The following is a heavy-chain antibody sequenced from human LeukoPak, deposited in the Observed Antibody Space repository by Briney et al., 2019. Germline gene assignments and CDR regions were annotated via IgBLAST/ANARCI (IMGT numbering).Heavy chain of an antibody. CDR3: AGGRGWLTTD. D-gene: IGHD6-19*01. Sequence: GGSLRLSCAASGFSFSAYWMNWFRQAPGKGLEWVAIIKQDGSVKKYVDSVKGRFTISRDNAKTSPYLEMMSLRVEDTAIYYCAGGRGWLTTDWGQGTLVTVSS. V-gene: IGHV3-7*01. J-gene: IGHJ4*02. CDR1: GFSFSAYW. CDR2: IKQDGSVK.